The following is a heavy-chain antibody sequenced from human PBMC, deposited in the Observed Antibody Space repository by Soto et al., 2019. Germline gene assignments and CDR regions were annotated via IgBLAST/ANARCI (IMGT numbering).Heavy chain of an antibody. CDR1: GDTFNDYY. CDR2: INPNGGVT. CDR3: ARESGGATATLDYYYFYMDV. D-gene: IGHD5-12*01. Sequence: QVQLVQSGAEVKRPGASVTVSCRSSGDTFNDYYIHWVRQAPGQGLEWMGWINPNGGVTKYAQKFHGWVSMTRDTSIRTVYMKLSRLRSDDTAVYYCARESGGATATLDYYYFYMDVWGTGTTVTVSS. V-gene: IGHV1-2*04. J-gene: IGHJ6*03.